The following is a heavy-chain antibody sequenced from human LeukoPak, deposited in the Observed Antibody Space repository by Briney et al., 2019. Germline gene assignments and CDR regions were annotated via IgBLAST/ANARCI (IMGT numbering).Heavy chain of an antibody. CDR2: IRQDGSEA. V-gene: IGHV3-7*01. J-gene: IGHJ4*01. Sequence: PGQSLRLSCAVSGLTFSNFRMSWVRQAPGKGLEWVAHIRQDGSEAFYVDSVKGRFTIIRDNAKSSLYLQMSSLRADDTAVYFCGRNEVDYFGRGTLVTVSS. CDR1: GLTFSNFR. CDR3: GRNEVDY.